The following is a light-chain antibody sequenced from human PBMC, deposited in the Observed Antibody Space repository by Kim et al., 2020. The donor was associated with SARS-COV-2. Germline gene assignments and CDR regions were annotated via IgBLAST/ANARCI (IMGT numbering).Light chain of an antibody. CDR2: DVS. Sequence: SLTMSSTGTSSDIGGYNYVSWYQQHPGKAPKLMIYDVSKRPSGVSDRFSGSKSGNTASLTISGLQAEDEADYYCCSYTTSMTSVFGGGTQLTVL. V-gene: IGLV2-14*04. J-gene: IGLJ2*01. CDR3: CSYTTSMTSV. CDR1: SSDIGGYNY.